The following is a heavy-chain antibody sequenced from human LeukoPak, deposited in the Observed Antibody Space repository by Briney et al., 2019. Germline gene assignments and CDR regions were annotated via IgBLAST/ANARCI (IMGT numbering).Heavy chain of an antibody. Sequence: GASVKVSCKPYGYTFNTYGITWVRQAPGQGLEWMGWMNPNSGNTGYAQKFQGRVTITRNTSISAAYMELSSLRSEDTAVYYCARGLSVVPAAFYYMDVWGKGTTVTVSS. V-gene: IGHV1-8*03. CDR3: ARGLSVVPAAFYYMDV. D-gene: IGHD2-2*01. J-gene: IGHJ6*03. CDR1: GYTFNTYG. CDR2: MNPNSGNT.